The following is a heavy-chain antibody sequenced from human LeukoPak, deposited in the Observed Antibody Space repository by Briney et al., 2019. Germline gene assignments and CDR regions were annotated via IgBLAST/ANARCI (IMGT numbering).Heavy chain of an antibody. Sequence: GGSLRLSCAASGFTFSSYAMSWVRQTPGKGLEWVSAISGSGGSTYYADSVKGRFTISRDNSKNTLYLQMNSLRAEDTAVYYCATSEYSSGWYFFDYWGQGTLVTVSS. CDR3: ATSEYSSGWYFFDY. J-gene: IGHJ4*02. D-gene: IGHD6-19*01. CDR1: GFTFSSYA. CDR2: ISGSGGST. V-gene: IGHV3-23*01.